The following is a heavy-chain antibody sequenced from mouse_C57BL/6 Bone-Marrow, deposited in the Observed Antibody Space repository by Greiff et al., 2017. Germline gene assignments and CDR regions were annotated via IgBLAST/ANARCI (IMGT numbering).Heavy chain of an antibody. CDR2: ISSGGSYT. J-gene: IGHJ3*01. Sequence: EVKVVESGGDLVKPGGSLKLSCAASGFTFSSYGMSWVRQTPDKRLEWVATISSGGSYTYYPDSVKGRFTISRDNAKDTLYLQMSSLKSEDTAMYYCARQGGLYYGSSSWFAYWGQGTLVTVSA. D-gene: IGHD1-1*01. V-gene: IGHV5-6*01. CDR3: ARQGGLYYGSSSWFAY. CDR1: GFTFSSYG.